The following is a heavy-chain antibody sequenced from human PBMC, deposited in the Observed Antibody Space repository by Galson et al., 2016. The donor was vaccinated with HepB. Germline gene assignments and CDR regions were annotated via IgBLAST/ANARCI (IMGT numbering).Heavy chain of an antibody. CDR1: GDSVSSNSAA. CDR2: IYYRSKWYH. J-gene: IGHJ5*02. CDR3: ARTKWGWFDP. V-gene: IGHV6-1*01. D-gene: IGHD2-8*01. Sequence: CAISGDSVSSNSAAWNWIRQSPSRGLEWLGRIYYRSKWYHDYAVSVKSRILINPDTSKNHFSLQLNSVTPEDTAVYYCARTKWGWFDPWGQGTLVTVSS.